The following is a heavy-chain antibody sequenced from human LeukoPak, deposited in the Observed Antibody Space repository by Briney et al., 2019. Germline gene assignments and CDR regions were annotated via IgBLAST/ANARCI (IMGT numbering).Heavy chain of an antibody. CDR3: AKDGGVWFGESNDY. CDR2: ISGSGGST. CDR1: GITFSRYG. Sequence: GGSLRLSCAASGITFSRYGMSWVRQAPGKGLEWVSAISGSGGSTYYADSVKGRFTISRDNSKNTLYLQMSSLRVEDTAVYYCAKDGGVWFGESNDYWGQGTLVTVSS. D-gene: IGHD3-10*01. V-gene: IGHV3-23*01. J-gene: IGHJ4*02.